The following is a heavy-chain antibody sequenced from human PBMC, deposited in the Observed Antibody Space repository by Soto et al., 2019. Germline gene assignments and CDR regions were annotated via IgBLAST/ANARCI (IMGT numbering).Heavy chain of an antibody. V-gene: IGHV1-8*01. J-gene: IGHJ6*03. Sequence: ASVKVSCKASGYTFTSYDINWVRQATGQGLEWMGWMNPNSGNTGYAQKFQGRVTMTRNTSISTAYMELSSLRSEDTAVYYCARGAREVAARPRRVGGYYYYMDVWGKGTTVTVSS. CDR1: GYTFTSYD. D-gene: IGHD6-6*01. CDR2: MNPNSGNT. CDR3: ARGAREVAARPRRVGGYYYYMDV.